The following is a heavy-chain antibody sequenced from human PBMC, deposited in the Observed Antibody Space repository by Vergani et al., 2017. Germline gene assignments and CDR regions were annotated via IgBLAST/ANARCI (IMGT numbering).Heavy chain of an antibody. D-gene: IGHD2-15*01. CDR3: TKGSRGYAGYFFDY. CDR2: VSGSSATP. V-gene: IGHV3-23*01. CDR1: GFSFPGYA. Sequence: EVQLLESGGGLVQPGGSLRLSCEASGFSFPGYAMSWVRQAPGKGLEWVSSVSGSSATPYYADSVKGRFIISRDNSKNTLHLQMNSLRADDTAVYYCTKGSRGYAGYFFDYWVQGPLATVSS. J-gene: IGHJ4*02.